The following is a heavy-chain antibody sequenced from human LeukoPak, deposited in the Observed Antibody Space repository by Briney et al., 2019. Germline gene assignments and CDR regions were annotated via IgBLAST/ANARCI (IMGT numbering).Heavy chain of an antibody. V-gene: IGHV3-49*03. CDR2: IRSKAYGGTT. D-gene: IGHD1-1*01. CDR1: GFTFGDYT. CDR3: SRGGANSPFDY. J-gene: IGHJ4*02. Sequence: GGSLRLSCTASGFTFGDYTMTWFRQAPGKGLEWVGFIRSKAYGGTTEDAASVKGRFTISRDDSKSIAYLQMSSLKTEDTAVYYCSRGGANSPFDYWGQGTLVTVSS.